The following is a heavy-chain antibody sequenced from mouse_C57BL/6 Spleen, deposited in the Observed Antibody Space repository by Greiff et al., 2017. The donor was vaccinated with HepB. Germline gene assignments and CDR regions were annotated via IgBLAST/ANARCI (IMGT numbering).Heavy chain of an antibody. Sequence: EVQLVESGGGLVKPGGSLKLSCAASGFTFSSYAMSWVRQTPEKRLEWVATISDGGSYTYYPDNVKGRFTISRDNAKNNLYLQMSHLKSEDTAMYYCARDRGVYSNVLDYWGQGTTLTVSS. D-gene: IGHD2-5*01. CDR2: ISDGGSYT. CDR1: GFTFSSYA. J-gene: IGHJ2*01. V-gene: IGHV5-4*01. CDR3: ARDRGVYSNVLDY.